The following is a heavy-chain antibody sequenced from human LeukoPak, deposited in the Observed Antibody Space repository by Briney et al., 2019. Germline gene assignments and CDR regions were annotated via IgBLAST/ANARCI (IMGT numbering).Heavy chain of an antibody. Sequence: GGSLRLSCAASGFTFSSYAMSWVRQAPGKGLQYVSAISSNGGSTYYANSVKGRFTISRDNSKNTLYLQMGSLRTEDMAVYYCARELTEYSSSWFDPWGQGTLVTVSS. CDR3: ARELTEYSSSWFDP. CDR2: ISSNGGST. V-gene: IGHV3-64*01. D-gene: IGHD6-13*01. J-gene: IGHJ5*02. CDR1: GFTFSSYA.